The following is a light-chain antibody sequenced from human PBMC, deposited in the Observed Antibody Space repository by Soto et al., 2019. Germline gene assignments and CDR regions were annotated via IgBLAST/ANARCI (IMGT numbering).Light chain of an antibody. V-gene: IGKV3-11*01. CDR3: QQRSNRPLT. Sequence: EIVLTQSPATLSLSPGERATLSCRASQSVSSNLAWYQQKPGKAPRLLIYDASNMATGIPARFSGSGSGTDFTLTISSLEPEDFAVYYCQQRSNRPLTFGGGTKVEIK. J-gene: IGKJ4*01. CDR2: DAS. CDR1: QSVSSN.